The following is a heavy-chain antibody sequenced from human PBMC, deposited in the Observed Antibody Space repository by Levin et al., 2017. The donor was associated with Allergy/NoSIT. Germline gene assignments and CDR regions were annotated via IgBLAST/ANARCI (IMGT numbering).Heavy chain of an antibody. CDR1: GFSFSDYY. CDR3: ARRLSVTGSYYFDY. Sequence: PGGSLRLSCAASGFSFSDYYMTWIRQAPGKGLEWVSYISSSGSTIYYADSVRGRFTISRDNAKNSLYLQMNSLRAEDTAVYYCARRLSVTGSYYFDYWGQGTLVTVSS. D-gene: IGHD6-19*01. J-gene: IGHJ4*02. V-gene: IGHV3-11*01. CDR2: ISSSGSTI.